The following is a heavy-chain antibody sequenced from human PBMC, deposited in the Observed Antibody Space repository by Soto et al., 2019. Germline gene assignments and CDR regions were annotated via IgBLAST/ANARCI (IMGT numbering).Heavy chain of an antibody. J-gene: IGHJ6*02. CDR3: ARRVVVTADLRNYYYYGMDV. CDR1: GGSSISSSYH. Sequence: PSVILSVRCSVLGGSSISSSYHCVLIRQPPGKGLEWIGSIYYSGSTYYNPSLKSRVTISVDTSKNQFSLKLSSVTAADTAVYYCARRVVVTADLRNYYYYGMDVWGQGTTVTVSS. V-gene: IGHV4-39*01. CDR2: IYYSGST. D-gene: IGHD2-21*02.